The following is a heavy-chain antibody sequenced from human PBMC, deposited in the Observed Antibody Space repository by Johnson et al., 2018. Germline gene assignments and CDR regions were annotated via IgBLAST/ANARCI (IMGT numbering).Heavy chain of an antibody. CDR1: GGSISSNY. V-gene: IGHV4-59*12. CDR3: GRISMYREAFES. Sequence: QVQLRESGPGLVEPSETLSLTCTVSGGSISSNYWSWIRQPPGKGLEWIGYIYNSGRAQYNPSLKGRVTIPVDTSKNQFSLKLSAVTAADTGVYYCGRISMYREAFESWGQGTMVTVSS. J-gene: IGHJ3*02. CDR2: IYNSGRA. D-gene: IGHD1-26*01.